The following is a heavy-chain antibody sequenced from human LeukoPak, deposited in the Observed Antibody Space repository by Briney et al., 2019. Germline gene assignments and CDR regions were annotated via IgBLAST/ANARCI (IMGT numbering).Heavy chain of an antibody. CDR3: ARGSGRYDFWSGYYGPGPDAFDI. D-gene: IGHD3-3*01. CDR1: GFTFSSYW. V-gene: IGHV3-74*01. CDR2: INTDGSST. Sequence: QPGGSPRLSCAASGFTFSSYWMHWVRQAPGKGLVWVSRINTDGSSTSYADSVKGRFTISRDNAKNSLYLQMNGLRAEDTAVYYCARGSGRYDFWSGYYGPGPDAFDIWGQGTMVTVSS. J-gene: IGHJ3*02.